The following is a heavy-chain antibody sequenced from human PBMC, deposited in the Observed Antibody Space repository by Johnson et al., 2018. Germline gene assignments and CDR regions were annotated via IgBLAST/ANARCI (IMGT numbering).Heavy chain of an antibody. CDR2: IYYSGIT. Sequence: QVQLQESGPGLVKXSQTLSLTCTVSGDTFSSDDYYWNWIRQPPGKGLEWIGYIYYSGITYYHSSLKSRVTISFDTSKNQFSLILSSVPAADTAVYYCARGLRDDYKGNRHFDDWGQGTLVTVSS. CDR1: GDTFSSDDYY. V-gene: IGHV4-30-4*01. J-gene: IGHJ4*02. D-gene: IGHD5-24*01. CDR3: ARGLRDDYKGNRHFDD.